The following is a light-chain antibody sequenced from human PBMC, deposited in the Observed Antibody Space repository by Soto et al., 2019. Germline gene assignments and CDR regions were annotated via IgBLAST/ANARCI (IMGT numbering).Light chain of an antibody. CDR3: QQSLTIPYT. V-gene: IGKV1-39*01. J-gene: IGKJ2*01. Sequence: DIQMTQSPSSLSASVRDRVTITCRASQTISTHLNWYQQKPGKAPKLLIYAASTLQSGVPSRFSGSGSGTDFTLTINSQQPEDFATYYFQQSLTIPYTFGQGTKLEIK. CDR2: AAS. CDR1: QTISTH.